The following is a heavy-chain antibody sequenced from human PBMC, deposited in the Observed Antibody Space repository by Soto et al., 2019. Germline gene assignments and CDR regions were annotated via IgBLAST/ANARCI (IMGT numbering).Heavy chain of an antibody. D-gene: IGHD3-22*01. CDR2: ISYDGSNK. Sequence: PGGSLRLSCAASGFTFSSYGMHWVRQAPGKGLEWVAVISYDGSNKYYADSVKGRFTISRDNSKNTLYLQMNSLRAEDTAVYYCATPRDSSGYYWIHRYWGQGTLVTVSS. J-gene: IGHJ4*02. CDR1: GFTFSSYG. CDR3: ATPRDSSGYYWIHRY. V-gene: IGHV3-30*03.